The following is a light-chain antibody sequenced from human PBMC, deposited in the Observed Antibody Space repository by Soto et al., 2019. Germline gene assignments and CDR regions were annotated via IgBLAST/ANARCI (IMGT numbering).Light chain of an antibody. CDR1: QSVTSNY. V-gene: IGKV3-20*01. J-gene: IGKJ1*01. Sequence: EIVLTQSPGTRSWSPGERATLSCGASQSVTSNYLAWYQQKPGQAPRLLIFGASIRVKGIPDRFIGSGSGKDFRLATSRLEPEDFAVYYCQQYVTSLPTVGPGTKVDIK. CDR2: GAS. CDR3: QQYVTSLPT.